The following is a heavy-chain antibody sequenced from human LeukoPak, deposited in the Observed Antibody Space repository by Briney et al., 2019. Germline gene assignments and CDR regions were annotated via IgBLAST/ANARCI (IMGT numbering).Heavy chain of an antibody. D-gene: IGHD3-22*01. J-gene: IGHJ5*02. V-gene: IGHV4-39*07. CDR2: IYYSGST. Sequence: PSETLSLTCTVSGGSISSSSYYWGWIRQPPGKGLEWIGSIYYSGSTYYNPSLKSRVTISVDTSKNQFSLKLSSVTAADTAVYYCARGLTYYYDSSGYYSWFDPWGQGTLVTVSS. CDR3: ARGLTYYYDSSGYYSWFDP. CDR1: GGSISSSSYY.